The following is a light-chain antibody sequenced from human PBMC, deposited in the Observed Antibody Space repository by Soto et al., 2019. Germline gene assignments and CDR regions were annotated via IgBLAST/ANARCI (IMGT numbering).Light chain of an antibody. J-gene: IGLJ3*02. CDR1: SGSIASNY. V-gene: IGLV6-57*03. Sequence: NFMLTQPHSVSESPGKTVTISCTRSSGSIASNYVQWYQQRPGSAPTTVIYEDNQRPSGVPDRFSGSIDSSSNSASLTISGLMTEDEAESYCQSYDSSNRVFGGGTKVTV. CDR2: EDN. CDR3: QSYDSSNRV.